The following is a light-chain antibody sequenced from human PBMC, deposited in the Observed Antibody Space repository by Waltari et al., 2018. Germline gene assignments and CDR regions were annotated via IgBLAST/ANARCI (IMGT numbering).Light chain of an antibody. Sequence: SSVLTQPPPVSVAPGQTARITCGGNNLGSKSVHWYQQKPGRAPVLVVYDDRDRPSGIPERFSGSNSGNTATLTISRVEDGDEADYYCQVWDSSSDHYVFGTGTKVTVL. J-gene: IGLJ1*01. V-gene: IGLV3-21*02. CDR1: NLGSKS. CDR2: DDR. CDR3: QVWDSSSDHYV.